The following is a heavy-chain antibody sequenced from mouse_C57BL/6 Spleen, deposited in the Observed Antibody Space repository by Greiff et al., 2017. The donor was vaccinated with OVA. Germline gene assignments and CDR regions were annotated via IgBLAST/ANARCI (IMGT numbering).Heavy chain of an antibody. J-gene: IGHJ3*01. Sequence: VQLQQSGAELVRPGASVTLSCKASGYTFTDYEMHWVKQTPVHGLEWIGAIDPETGGTAYNQKFKGKAILTADKSSSTAYMELRSLTSEDSAVYYCTRLNYDAYWGQGTLVTVSA. CDR2: IDPETGGT. D-gene: IGHD2-4*01. CDR1: GYTFTDYE. CDR3: TRLNYDAY. V-gene: IGHV1-15*01.